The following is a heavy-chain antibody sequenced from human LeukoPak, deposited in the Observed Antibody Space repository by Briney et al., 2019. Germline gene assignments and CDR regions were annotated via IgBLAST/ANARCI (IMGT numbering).Heavy chain of an antibody. CDR3: ARASHYAMDV. CDR2: ISYSGNT. V-gene: IGHV4-39*07. Sequence: SETLSLTCTVSGGSFSSSGYYWGWVRQPPGKGLEWIGTISYSGNTYYKASLKSRVTISADTSKNQFSLSLSSVTAADTAVYYCARASHYAMDVWGKGTTVTVSP. D-gene: IGHD2-2*01. J-gene: IGHJ6*04. CDR1: GGSFSSSGYY.